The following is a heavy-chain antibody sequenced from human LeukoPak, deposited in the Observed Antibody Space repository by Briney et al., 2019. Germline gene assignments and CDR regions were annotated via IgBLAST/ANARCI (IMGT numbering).Heavy chain of an antibody. V-gene: IGHV3-30*03. D-gene: IGHD2-15*01. CDR2: ISYDGSNK. Sequence: GGSLRLSCAASGFTFSSYGMHWVRQAPGKGLEWVAVISYDGSNKYYADSVKGRFTISRDNSKNTLYLQMNSLRAEDTAVYYCASDIVVVSGVDYWGQGTLVTVSS. CDR3: ASDIVVVSGVDY. CDR1: GFTFSSYG. J-gene: IGHJ4*02.